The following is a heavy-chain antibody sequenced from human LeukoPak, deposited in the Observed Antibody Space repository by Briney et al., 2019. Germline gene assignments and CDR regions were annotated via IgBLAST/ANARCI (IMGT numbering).Heavy chain of an antibody. CDR2: MNPNSGNT. CDR3: ARAPAKRAAAGTKTNWFDP. D-gene: IGHD6-13*01. CDR1: GYTFTSCD. V-gene: IGHV1-8*01. J-gene: IGHJ5*02. Sequence: ASVKVSCKASGYTFTSCDINWVRQATGQGLEWMGWMNPNSGNTGYAQKFQGRVTMTRNTSISTAYMELSSLRSEDTAVYYCARAPAKRAAAGTKTNWFDPWGQGTLVTVSS.